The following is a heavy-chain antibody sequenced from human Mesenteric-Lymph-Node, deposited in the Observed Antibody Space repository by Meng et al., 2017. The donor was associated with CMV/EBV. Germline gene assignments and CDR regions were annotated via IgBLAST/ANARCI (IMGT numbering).Heavy chain of an antibody. CDR1: GGSISSSSYY. CDR2: IYYSGST. CDR3: ARHRGESFGITYYYYGLDV. J-gene: IGHJ6*02. D-gene: IGHD3-3*01. V-gene: IGHV4-39*01. Sequence: SETLSLTCTVSGGSISSSSYYWGWIRQPPGKGLEWIGSIYYSGSTYYNPSLKSRVTMSVDKSKNLFSLRLSSVTAADTAVYYCARHRGESFGITYYYYGLDVWGQGTTVTVSS.